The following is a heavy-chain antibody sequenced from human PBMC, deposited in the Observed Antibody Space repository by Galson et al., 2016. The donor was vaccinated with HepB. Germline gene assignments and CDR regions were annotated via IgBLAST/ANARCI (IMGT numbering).Heavy chain of an antibody. J-gene: IGHJ6*02. CDR1: GFTFSSYA. D-gene: IGHD3-16*01. CDR3: ALLTGLSHSYYDMDI. CDR2: ISGSGGRSVSGTT. V-gene: IGHV3-23*01. Sequence: SLRLSCAASGFTFSSYALSWVRQAPGKGLEWVSAISGSGGRSVSGTTYYADSVKGRFTISRDDSKNTLYLQMNSLRAEDTAVYYCALLTGLSHSYYDMDIWGQGTTVTVSS.